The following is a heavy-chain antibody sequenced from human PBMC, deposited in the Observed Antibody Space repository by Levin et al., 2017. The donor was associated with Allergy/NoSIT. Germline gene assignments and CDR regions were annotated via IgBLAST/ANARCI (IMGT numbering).Heavy chain of an antibody. D-gene: IGHD3/OR15-3a*01. CDR2: IIPIFGTA. J-gene: IGHJ5*02. CDR3: ARDVDRSGWFDP. Sequence: SVKVSCKASGGTFSSYAISWVRQAPGQGLEWMGGIIPIFGTANYAQKFQGRVTITADKSTSTAYMELSSLRSEDTAVYYCARDVDRSGWFDPWGQGTLVTVSS. V-gene: IGHV1-69*06. CDR1: GGTFSSYA.